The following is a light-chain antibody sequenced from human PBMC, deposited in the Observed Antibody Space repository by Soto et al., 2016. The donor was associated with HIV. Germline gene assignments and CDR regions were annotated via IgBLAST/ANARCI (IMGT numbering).Light chain of an antibody. J-gene: IGKJ2*03. V-gene: IGKV1-6*01. CDR2: PAS. CDR3: LQDYSYPYS. Sequence: AIQMTQSPSSLSASVGDRVTITCRASQGIKNELGWYQQKPGEAPKLLIYPASTLGSGVPLRFSGSGSGTDFTLTISSLQPEDSASYFCLQDYSYPYSFGQGTKLEI. CDR1: QGIKNE.